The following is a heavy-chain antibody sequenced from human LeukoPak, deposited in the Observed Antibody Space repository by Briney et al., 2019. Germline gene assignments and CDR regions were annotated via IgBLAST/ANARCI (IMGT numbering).Heavy chain of an antibody. CDR3: ARAGTSSSPLHSDY. Sequence: GASVKVSCKASGYTLTGHYIHWVRQAPGQGLDYTGWINPNSGGTNYAQKFQGRVTMTRDTSINTAYMELSSLKSDDTAVYYCARAGTSSSPLHSDYWGQGTLVTVSS. D-gene: IGHD6-6*01. CDR2: INPNSGGT. CDR1: GYTLTGHY. V-gene: IGHV1-2*02. J-gene: IGHJ4*02.